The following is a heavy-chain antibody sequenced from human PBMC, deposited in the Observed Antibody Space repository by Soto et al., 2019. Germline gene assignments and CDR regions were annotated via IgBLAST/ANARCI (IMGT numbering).Heavy chain of an antibody. Sequence: ETLSLTCTVSGGSISSYYWSWIRQPPGKGLEWIGYIYYSGSTNYNPSLKSRVTISVDTSKNQFSLKLSSVTAADTAVYYCARGEGEYYFWSGYYHFDAFDIWGQGTMVTVSS. CDR2: IYYSGST. D-gene: IGHD3-3*01. V-gene: IGHV4-59*01. J-gene: IGHJ3*02. CDR1: GGSISSYY. CDR3: ARGEGEYYFWSGYYHFDAFDI.